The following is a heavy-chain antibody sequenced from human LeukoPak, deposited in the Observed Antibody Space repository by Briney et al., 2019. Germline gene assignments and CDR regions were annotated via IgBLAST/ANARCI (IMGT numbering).Heavy chain of an antibody. J-gene: IGHJ3*02. D-gene: IGHD3-22*01. Sequence: GGSLRLSCAASGFTFSSYSMNWVRQAPGKGLGWVSSISSSSSYIYYADSVKGRFTISRDNARNSLYLQMNSLRAEDTAVYYCAREGYDSSGYYMRDAFDIWGQGTMVTVSS. CDR3: AREGYDSSGYYMRDAFDI. CDR2: ISSSSSYI. CDR1: GFTFSSYS. V-gene: IGHV3-21*01.